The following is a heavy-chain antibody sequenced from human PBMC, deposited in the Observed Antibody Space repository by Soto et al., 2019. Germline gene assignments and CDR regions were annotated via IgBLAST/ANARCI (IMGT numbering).Heavy chain of an antibody. Sequence: ASVKVSCKASGYTFTGYYMHWVRQAPGQGLEWMGWINPNSGGTNYAQKFQGWVTMTRDTSISTAYMELSRLRSDDTAVYYCARAGIMTRHYYGSSGQNPNFDYWGQGTLVTVSS. J-gene: IGHJ4*02. CDR3: ARAGIMTRHYYGSSGQNPNFDY. V-gene: IGHV1-2*04. CDR1: GYTFTGYY. CDR2: INPNSGGT. D-gene: IGHD3-22*01.